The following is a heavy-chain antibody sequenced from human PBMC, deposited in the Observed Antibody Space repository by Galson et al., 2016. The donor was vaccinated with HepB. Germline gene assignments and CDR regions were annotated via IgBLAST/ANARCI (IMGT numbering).Heavy chain of an antibody. CDR2: ISSSGDRT. CDR3: AKNRCGGACYYAMEV. CDR1: GFTFSSHS. J-gene: IGHJ6*02. Sequence: SLRLSCAASGFTFSSHSMTWVRQTPGKGLEWVSGISSSGDRTYYADSVKGRFTVSRDNSKNILYLQMNSLRGEDTAVYYCAKNRCGGACYYAMEVWGQGTTVTVSS. V-gene: IGHV3-23*01. D-gene: IGHD2-21*02.